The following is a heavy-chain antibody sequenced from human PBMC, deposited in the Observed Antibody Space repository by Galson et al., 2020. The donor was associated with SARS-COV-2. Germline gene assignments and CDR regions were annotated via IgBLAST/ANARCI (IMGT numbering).Heavy chain of an antibody. CDR1: GFTFSSYG. CDR2: IWYDGSNK. D-gene: IGHD3-10*01. J-gene: IGHJ6*02. V-gene: IGHV3-33*01. Sequence: TGGSLRLSCAASGFTFSSYGMHWVRQAPGKGLEWVAVIWYDGSNKYYADSVKGRFTISRDNSKNTLYLQMNSLRAEDTAVYYCARGQDYYGSGMRGMDVWGQGTTVNVSS. CDR3: ARGQDYYGSGMRGMDV.